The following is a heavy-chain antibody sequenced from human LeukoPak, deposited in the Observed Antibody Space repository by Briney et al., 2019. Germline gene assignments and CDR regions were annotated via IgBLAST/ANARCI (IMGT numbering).Heavy chain of an antibody. D-gene: IGHD3-10*01. CDR1: GVTFSSSS. J-gene: IGHJ4*02. CDR2: ISSSSSYI. CDR3: ARASNMVRGVITSYFDY. Sequence: GGSLRLSCAASGVTFSSSSMNWVRQAPGKGLEWVSSISSSSSYIYYADSVKGRFTISRDNAKNSLYLQMNSLRAEDTAVYYCARASNMVRGVITSYFDYWGQGTLVTVSS. V-gene: IGHV3-21*01.